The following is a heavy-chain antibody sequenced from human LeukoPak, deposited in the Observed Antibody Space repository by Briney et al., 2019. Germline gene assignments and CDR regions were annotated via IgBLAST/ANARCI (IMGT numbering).Heavy chain of an antibody. Sequence: SETLSLTCAVYGGSFSGYYWSWIRQPPGKGLEWIGEINHSGSTNYNPSLKSRVTISVDTSKNQFSLKLSSVTAADTAVYYCASLYYDFWSGYFDPWGQGTLVTVSS. CDR1: GGSFSGYY. CDR2: INHSGST. J-gene: IGHJ5*02. D-gene: IGHD3-3*01. CDR3: ASLYYDFWSGYFDP. V-gene: IGHV4-34*01.